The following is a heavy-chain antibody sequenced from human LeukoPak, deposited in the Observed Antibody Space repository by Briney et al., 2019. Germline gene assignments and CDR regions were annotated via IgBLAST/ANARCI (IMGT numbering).Heavy chain of an antibody. CDR1: GYTFTSYY. J-gene: IGHJ4*02. Sequence: ASVKVSCTASGYTFTSYYVHWVRQAPGQGLEWMGIINPSDGSTNYAQKFQGRVTMTRDTSTSTVYMELSSLRSEDTAVYYCARDLIMTLHLDFDYWGQGTLVTVSS. CDR3: ARDLIMTLHLDFDY. D-gene: IGHD3-16*01. CDR2: INPSDGST. V-gene: IGHV1-46*01.